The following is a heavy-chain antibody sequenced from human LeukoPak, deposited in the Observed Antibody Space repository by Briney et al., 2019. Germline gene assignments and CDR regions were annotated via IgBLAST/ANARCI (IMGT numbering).Heavy chain of an antibody. J-gene: IGHJ4*02. CDR2: ISKDGSNE. D-gene: IGHD5-24*01. CDR1: GFTFSSYG. Sequence: SGGSLRLPCAASGFTFSSYGLHWVRQAPGKGLECVAVISKDGSNEHYADPGKGRFTISRDNSKNTLYLQMNSLRTEDTAVYYCVRDRGDGYNQIDYWGQGTLVTVSS. V-gene: IGHV3-30*04. CDR3: VRDRGDGYNQIDY.